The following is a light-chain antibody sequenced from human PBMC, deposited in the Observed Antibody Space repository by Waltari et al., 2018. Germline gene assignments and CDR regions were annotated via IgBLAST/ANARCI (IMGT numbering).Light chain of an antibody. V-gene: IGLV1-51*01. Sequence: QSVLTQPPSVSAAPGQRVTISCSGGSSNIGNNDVSWYQQFPGTAPKLLITDNNKRPFGIPDRFSRSKSGTSATLGITGLQTGDEADYYCATWDSRLSVVVFGGGTKVTVL. CDR3: ATWDSRLSVVV. CDR2: DNN. J-gene: IGLJ3*02. CDR1: SSNIGNND.